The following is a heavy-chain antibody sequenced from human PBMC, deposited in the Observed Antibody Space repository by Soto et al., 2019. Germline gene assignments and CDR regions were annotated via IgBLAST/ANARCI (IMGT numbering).Heavy chain of an antibody. CDR1: GYTFTSYA. Sequence: GASVKVSCKASGYTFTSYAMHWVRQAPGQRLEWMGWINAGNGNTKYSQKFQGRVTITRDTSASTAYMELSSLRSEDTAVYYCARGEFMAITGTTPSYLDYWGQGTLVTVSS. CDR2: INAGNGNT. CDR3: ARGEFMAITGTTPSYLDY. D-gene: IGHD1-7*01. V-gene: IGHV1-3*01. J-gene: IGHJ4*02.